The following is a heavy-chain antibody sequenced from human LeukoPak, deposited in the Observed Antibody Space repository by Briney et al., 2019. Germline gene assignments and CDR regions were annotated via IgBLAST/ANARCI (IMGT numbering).Heavy chain of an antibody. V-gene: IGHV1-69*04. CDR2: IIPILGIA. Sequence: ASVKVSCKASGGTFSSYAISWVRQAPGQGLEWMGRIIPILGIANYAQKFQGRVTITADKSTSTAYMELSSLRSEDTAVYYCATPHPYYYDSSGYYSSFDYWGQGTLVTVSS. J-gene: IGHJ4*02. CDR3: ATPHPYYYDSSGYYSSFDY. D-gene: IGHD3-22*01. CDR1: GGTFSSYA.